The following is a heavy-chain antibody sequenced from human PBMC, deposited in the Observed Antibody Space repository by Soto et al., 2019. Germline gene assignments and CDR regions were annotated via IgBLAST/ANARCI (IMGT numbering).Heavy chain of an antibody. V-gene: IGHV1-69*12. CDR3: ASLLRGYSGTGDY. D-gene: IGHD5-12*01. Sequence: QVQLVQSGAEVKKPGSSVKVSCKASGGTFSSSAISWVRQAPGQGLEWMGGIIPIFGTADYAQKFQGRVTITADESTSTAYMELSSLRSEDTAVYYCASLLRGYSGTGDYWGQGTLVTVSS. J-gene: IGHJ4*02. CDR1: GGTFSSSA. CDR2: IIPIFGTA.